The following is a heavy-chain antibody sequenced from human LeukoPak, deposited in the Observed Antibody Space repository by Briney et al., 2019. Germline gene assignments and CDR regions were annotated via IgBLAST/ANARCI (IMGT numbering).Heavy chain of an antibody. CDR3: ARVQDDFWSGGYFDY. V-gene: IGHV4-61*02. J-gene: IGHJ4*02. Sequence: SQTLSLTCTVSGGSISSGSYYWSWIRQPAGKGLEWIGRIYTSGSTNYNPSLKSRVTISVDTSKNQFSLKLSSVTAADTAVYYCARVQDDFWSGGYFDYWGRGTLVTVSS. CDR2: IYTSGST. CDR1: GGSISSGSYY. D-gene: IGHD3-3*01.